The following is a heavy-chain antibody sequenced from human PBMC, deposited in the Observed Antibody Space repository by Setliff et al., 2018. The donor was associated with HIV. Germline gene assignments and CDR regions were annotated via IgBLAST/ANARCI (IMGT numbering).Heavy chain of an antibody. J-gene: IGHJ4*02. CDR2: ISYDGSNK. CDR3: ARLLRGGGDYFDY. Sequence: PGGSLRLSCAASGFTFSYYTMHWIRQTPDNGLEWVAVISYDGSNKYYADSVKGRFTISRDNSKNTLYLQMNSLRAEDTAIYYCARLLRGGGDYFDYWGQGTLVTVSS. CDR1: GFTFSYYT. D-gene: IGHD3-10*01. V-gene: IGHV3-30*04.